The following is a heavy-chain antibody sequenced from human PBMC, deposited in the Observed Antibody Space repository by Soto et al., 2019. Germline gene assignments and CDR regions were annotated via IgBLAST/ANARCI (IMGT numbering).Heavy chain of an antibody. Sequence: SETLSLTCAVSGYSISSTNWWGWIRQPPGKGLEWIGYIYYSGSAYYNPSLNSRVTLSVDTSKNQFSLKLRSATAVDTAVYYCARINSYGARFLTDWGQGIPVTVSS. J-gene: IGHJ4*02. D-gene: IGHD3-16*01. CDR2: IYYSGSA. CDR3: ARINSYGARFLTD. V-gene: IGHV4-28*01. CDR1: GYSISSTNW.